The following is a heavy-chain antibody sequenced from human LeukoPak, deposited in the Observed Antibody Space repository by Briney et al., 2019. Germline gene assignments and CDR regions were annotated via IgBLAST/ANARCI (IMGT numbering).Heavy chain of an antibody. CDR1: GYTFTSYY. D-gene: IGHD3-22*01. J-gene: IGHJ4*02. Sequence: GASVKVSCKASGYTFTSYYMHRVRQAPGQGLEWMGIINPSGGSTSYAQKFQGRVTMTRDTSTSTVYMELSSLRSEDTAVYYCARGFLYDSSGYYAPNNFDYWGQGTLVTVSS. V-gene: IGHV1-46*01. CDR2: INPSGGST. CDR3: ARGFLYDSSGYYAPNNFDY.